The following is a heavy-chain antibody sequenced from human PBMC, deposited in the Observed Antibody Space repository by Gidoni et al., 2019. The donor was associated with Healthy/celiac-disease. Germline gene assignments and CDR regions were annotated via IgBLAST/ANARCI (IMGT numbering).Heavy chain of an antibody. CDR1: GFTFRSYT. CDR2: ISSSSSTI. D-gene: IGHD2-2*01. V-gene: IGHV3-48*01. CDR3: ARDRRHSYCSSTSCYEGGFDY. Sequence: EVQLVESGGGLVQPGGSLCLSCAASGFTFRSYTMHWVPQAPGKGLEWVSYISSSSSTIYYADSVKGRFTISRDNAKNSLYLQMNSLRAEDTAVYYCARDRRHSYCSSTSCYEGGFDYWGQGTLVTVSS. J-gene: IGHJ4*02.